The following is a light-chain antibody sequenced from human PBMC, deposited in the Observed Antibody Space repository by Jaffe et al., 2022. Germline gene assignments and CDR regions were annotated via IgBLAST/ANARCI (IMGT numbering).Light chain of an antibody. Sequence: DIQMTQSPSTLSASVGDRVTITCRASQSISSWLAWYQQKPGKAPKVLIYKASRLESGVPSRFSGSGSGTEFTLTISSLQPDDFATYYCQQYNSYSPYTFGQGTKLEIK. V-gene: IGKV1-5*03. J-gene: IGKJ2*01. CDR2: KAS. CDR3: QQYNSYSPYT. CDR1: QSISSW.